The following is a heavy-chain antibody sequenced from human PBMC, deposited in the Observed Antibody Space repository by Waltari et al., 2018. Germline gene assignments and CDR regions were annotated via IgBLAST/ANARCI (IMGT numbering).Heavy chain of an antibody. Sequence: QVQLQQWGAGLLKPSETLSLTCAVYGGSFSGYYWSWIRQPPGKGLEWIGEINHSGSTNYNPSLKSRVTISVDTSKNQFSLKLSSVTAADTAVYYCARGSGGYSYGWHLKTHFDYWGQGTLVTVSS. CDR1: GGSFSGYY. V-gene: IGHV4-34*01. CDR2: INHSGST. J-gene: IGHJ4*02. CDR3: ARGSGGYSYGWHLKTHFDY. D-gene: IGHD5-18*01.